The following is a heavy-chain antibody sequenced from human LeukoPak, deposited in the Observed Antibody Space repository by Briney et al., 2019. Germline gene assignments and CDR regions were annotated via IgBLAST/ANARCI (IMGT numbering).Heavy chain of an antibody. CDR1: GGSFSGYY. CDR2: INHSGST. Sequence: KSSETLSLTCAVYGGSFSGYYWSWIRQPPGKGLEWIGEINHSGSTNYNPSLKSRVTISVDTSKNQFSLKLSSVTAADTAVYYCARVPDFWSFDIWGQGTVVTVSS. J-gene: IGHJ3*02. D-gene: IGHD3-3*01. CDR3: ARVPDFWSFDI. V-gene: IGHV4-34*01.